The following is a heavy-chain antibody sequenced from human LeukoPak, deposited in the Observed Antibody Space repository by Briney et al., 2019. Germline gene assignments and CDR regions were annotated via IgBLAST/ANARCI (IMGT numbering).Heavy chain of an antibody. J-gene: IGHJ4*02. D-gene: IGHD3-3*01. CDR2: INPNSGGT. V-gene: IGHV1-2*02. Sequence: ASVKVSCKASGYTFTSYYMHWVRQAPGQGLEWMGWINPNSGGTNYAQKFQGRVTMTRDTSISTAYMELSRLRSDDTAVYYCARVTRFLEWLSTPYYFDYWGQGTLVTVSS. CDR1: GYTFTSYY. CDR3: ARVTRFLEWLSTPYYFDY.